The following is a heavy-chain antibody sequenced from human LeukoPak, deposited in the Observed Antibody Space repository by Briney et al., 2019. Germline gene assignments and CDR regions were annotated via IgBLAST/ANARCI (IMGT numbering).Heavy chain of an antibody. CDR1: GFTFSDYY. J-gene: IGHJ5*02. CDR2: ISSSGSTI. CDR3: ASAPRGRDWFDP. D-gene: IGHD3-10*01. V-gene: IGHV3-11*01. Sequence: PGGSLRLSCAASGFTFSDYYMSWIRQAPGERLEWVSYISSSGSTIYYADSVKGRFTISRDNAKNSLYLQMNSLRAEDTAVYYCASAPRGRDWFDPWGQGTLVTVSS.